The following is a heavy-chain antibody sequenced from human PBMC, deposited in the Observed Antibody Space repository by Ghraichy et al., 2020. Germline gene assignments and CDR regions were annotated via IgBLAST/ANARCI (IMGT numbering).Heavy chain of an antibody. J-gene: IGHJ6*02. Sequence: GGSLRLSCAASGFTFSSYAMHWVRQAPGKGLEWVAVISYDGSNKYYADSVKGRFTISRDNSKNTLYLQMNSLRAEDTAVYYCARDGVLLWFGDSLKDGMDVWGQGTTVTVSS. CDR1: GFTFSSYA. V-gene: IGHV3-30-3*01. D-gene: IGHD3-10*01. CDR2: ISYDGSNK. CDR3: ARDGVLLWFGDSLKDGMDV.